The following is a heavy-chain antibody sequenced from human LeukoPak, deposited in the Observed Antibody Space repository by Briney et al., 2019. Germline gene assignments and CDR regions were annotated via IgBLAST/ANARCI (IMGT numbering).Heavy chain of an antibody. CDR3: ARDQVPDDY. CDR1: GFTFRNFW. V-gene: IGHV3-7*03. CDR2: IKQDGSEK. Sequence: GGSLRLSCAASGFTFRNFWMTWVRQAPGKGLEWVANIKQDGSEKYYVDSVKGRFTISRDNAKNSLYLQMNSLRAEDTAVYYCARDQVPDDYWGQGTLVTVSS. J-gene: IGHJ4*02.